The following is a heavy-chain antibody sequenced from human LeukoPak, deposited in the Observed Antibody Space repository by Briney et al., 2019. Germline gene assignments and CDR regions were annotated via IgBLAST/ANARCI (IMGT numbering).Heavy chain of an antibody. CDR3: ARDLYGSDDY. D-gene: IGHD3-10*01. V-gene: IGHV3-23*01. Sequence: GGSLRLSCAASGFTFSSYAMTWVRQAPGKGLEWVSTIISGVNTYYTDSVKGRFTISRDNSKNTLYLQLNSLRAEDAAVYYCARDLYGSDDYWGQGTLVTVSS. J-gene: IGHJ4*02. CDR2: IISGVNT. CDR1: GFTFSSYA.